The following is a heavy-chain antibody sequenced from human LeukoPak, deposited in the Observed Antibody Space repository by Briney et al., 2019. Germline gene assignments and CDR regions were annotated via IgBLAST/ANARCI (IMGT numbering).Heavy chain of an antibody. CDR2: IHPGDSEV. CDR3: GSGEYYFDY. CDR1: GYRFSDYW. D-gene: IGHD3-10*01. J-gene: IGHJ4*02. Sequence: GESLKISCKGIGYRFSDYWIGWVRQMPGKGLEWMGIIHPGDSEVRYNPSLQGQVTISADKSVSTAYMQWSTLKASDTAMYFCGSGEYYFDYWGQGTLVTVSS. V-gene: IGHV5-51*01.